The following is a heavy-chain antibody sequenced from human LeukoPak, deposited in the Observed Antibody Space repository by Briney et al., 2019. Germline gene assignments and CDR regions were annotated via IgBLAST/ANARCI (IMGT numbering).Heavy chain of an antibody. CDR1: GGSIRSYY. CDR2: IYYSGST. Sequence: PSETLSLTCTVSGGSIRSYYWSWIRQPPGKGLEWIGYIYYSGSTNYNPSLKSRVSISVDTTKNQFSLKLSSVTAADTAVYYCARTGSTVTMLYPFDHWGQGTLVTVSS. CDR3: ARTGSTVTMLYPFDH. J-gene: IGHJ4*02. D-gene: IGHD4-17*01. V-gene: IGHV4-59*01.